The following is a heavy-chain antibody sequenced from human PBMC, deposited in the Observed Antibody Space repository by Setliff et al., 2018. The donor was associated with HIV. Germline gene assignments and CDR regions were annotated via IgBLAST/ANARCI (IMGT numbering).Heavy chain of an antibody. CDR2: IYHSGST. CDR3: ARSDSGYRSSWAPFDI. V-gene: IGHV4-38-2*01. Sequence: KPSETLSLTCAVSGYSIRSGYYWGWIRQPPGKGLEWIGSIYHSGSTYYNPSLKSRVTISVDTSKNQFSLKLSSVTAADTAVYYCARSDSGYRSSWAPFDIWGQGTMVTV. D-gene: IGHD6-13*01. CDR1: GYSIRSGYY. J-gene: IGHJ3*02.